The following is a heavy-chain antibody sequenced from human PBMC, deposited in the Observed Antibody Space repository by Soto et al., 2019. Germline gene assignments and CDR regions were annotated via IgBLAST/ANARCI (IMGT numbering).Heavy chain of an antibody. CDR2: ITGSGRST. V-gene: IGHV3-23*01. CDR3: ANYYGDYAGGEFFQH. Sequence: EVQLLESGGDLVQPGGSRRLSCALSGFTFSNYAMNWVRQAPGKGLEWVSAITGSGRSTYYAESVKGRFTISRDNSKNTLYLQMNSLRAEDTAVYYCANYYGDYAGGEFFQHWGQGTLVTVSS. D-gene: IGHD4-17*01. CDR1: GFTFSNYA. J-gene: IGHJ1*01.